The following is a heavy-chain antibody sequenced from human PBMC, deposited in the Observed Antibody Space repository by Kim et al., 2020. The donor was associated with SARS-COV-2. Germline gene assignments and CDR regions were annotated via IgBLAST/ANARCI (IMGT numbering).Heavy chain of an antibody. V-gene: IGHV3-21*06. CDR2: ISSDSRTK. CDR1: GFTFGDNN. CDR3: ARGQWLSIETASIYY. Sequence: GGSLRLSCAASGFTFGDNNMNWIRQAPGTGLEWVSYISSDSRTKYYAASERGRSTISRDNAKNLLYLQIDSLRAEDTAIYYCARGQWLSIETASIYYWS. D-gene: IGHD3-22*01. J-gene: IGHJ4*01.